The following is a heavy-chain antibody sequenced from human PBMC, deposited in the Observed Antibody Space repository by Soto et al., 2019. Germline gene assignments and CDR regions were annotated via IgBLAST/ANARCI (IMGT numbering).Heavy chain of an antibody. CDR1: GFSLSTSGVG. Sequence: QITLKESGPTLVKPTQTLTLTCPFSGFSLSTSGVGVGWIRQPPGKALEWLALIYWDDDKRYSPSLKSRLTITKDTSKNQVVLTMTNMDPVDTATYYCAHTYYDSSGPQKYNWFDPWGQGTLLTVSS. J-gene: IGHJ5*02. V-gene: IGHV2-5*02. D-gene: IGHD3-22*01. CDR3: AHTYYDSSGPQKYNWFDP. CDR2: IYWDDDK.